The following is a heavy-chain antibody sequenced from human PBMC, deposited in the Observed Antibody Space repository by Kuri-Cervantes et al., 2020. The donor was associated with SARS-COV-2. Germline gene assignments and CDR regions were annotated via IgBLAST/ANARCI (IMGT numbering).Heavy chain of an antibody. CDR3: ARVETSHYSSYYMDV. V-gene: IGHV3-74*01. CDR2: INSDGSVT. Sequence: GGSLRLSCAASGFTFSRSWILWVRQAPGKGLVWVSRINSDGSVTSYPDSVEGRFTISRDNAKNTLSLQMNSLSAEDTAVYFCARVETSHYSSYYMDVWGKGTTVTVSS. J-gene: IGHJ6*03. CDR1: GFTFSRSW.